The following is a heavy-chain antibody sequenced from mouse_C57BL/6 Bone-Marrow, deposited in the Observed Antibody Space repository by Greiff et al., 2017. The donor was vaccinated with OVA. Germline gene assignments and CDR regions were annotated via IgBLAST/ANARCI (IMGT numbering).Heavy chain of an antibody. D-gene: IGHD1-1*01. V-gene: IGHV1-5*01. Sequence: VQLQQSGTVLARPGASVKMSCKTSGYTFTSYWMHWVKQRPGQGLEWIGAIYPGNSDTSYNQKFKGKAKLTAVTSASTAYMELSSLTNEDSAVYYGTRPITTVVPWGMDYWGQGTSVTVSS. J-gene: IGHJ4*01. CDR1: GYTFTSYW. CDR3: TRPITTVVPWGMDY. CDR2: IYPGNSDT.